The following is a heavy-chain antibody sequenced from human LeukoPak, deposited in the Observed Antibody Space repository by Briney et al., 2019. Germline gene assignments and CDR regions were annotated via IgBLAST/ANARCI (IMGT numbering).Heavy chain of an antibody. Sequence: SETLSLTCAVYGGSFSGYYWSWIRQPPGKGLEWIVEINHSGSTNYNPSLKSGVTISVDTSKNQFSLKLSSVTAADTAVYYCASSIAAPAPFHYWGQGTLVTVSS. CDR1: GGSFSGYY. CDR2: INHSGST. V-gene: IGHV4-34*01. CDR3: ASSIAAPAPFHY. D-gene: IGHD6-6*01. J-gene: IGHJ4*02.